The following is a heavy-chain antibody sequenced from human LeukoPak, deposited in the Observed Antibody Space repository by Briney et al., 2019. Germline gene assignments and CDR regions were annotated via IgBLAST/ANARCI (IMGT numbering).Heavy chain of an antibody. J-gene: IGHJ4*02. D-gene: IGHD3-9*01. CDR1: GFTFSSYG. V-gene: IGHV3-30*02. CDR3: AKSDYDILTGESYYFDY. CDR2: IRYDGSNK. Sequence: PGGSLRLSCAASGFTFSSYGMHWVRQAPGKGLEWVAFIRYDGSNKYYADSVKGRFTISRDNSKNTLYLQMNSLRAEDTAVYYCAKSDYDILTGESYYFDYWGQGTLVTVSS.